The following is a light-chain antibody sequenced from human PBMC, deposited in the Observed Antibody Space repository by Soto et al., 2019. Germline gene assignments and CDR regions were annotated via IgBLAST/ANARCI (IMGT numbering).Light chain of an antibody. V-gene: IGLV2-8*01. J-gene: IGLJ2*01. CDR3: SSYAGSNNFV. CDR2: EVS. Sequence: QSALTQPPSASGSPGQSVTISCTGISSDVGGSNFVSWYQHHPGKAPKLIIYEVSKRPSGVPDRFSGSKSGNTASLTVSGLQAEDEADYYCSSYAGSNNFVFGGGTKLTVL. CDR1: SSDVGGSNF.